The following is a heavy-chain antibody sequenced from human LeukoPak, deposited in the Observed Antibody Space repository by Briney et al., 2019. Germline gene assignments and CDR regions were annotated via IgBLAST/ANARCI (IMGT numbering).Heavy chain of an antibody. J-gene: IGHJ5*02. CDR3: ARDAGDRAFDP. Sequence: ASVKVSCKASGCTFSSYAISWVRQAPGQGLEWMGRIIPILGIANYAQKFQGRVTITADKSTSTAYLELSSLRSEDTAVYYWARDAGDRAFDPWGQGTLVTVS. D-gene: IGHD7-27*01. V-gene: IGHV1-69*04. CDR2: IIPILGIA. CDR1: GCTFSSYA.